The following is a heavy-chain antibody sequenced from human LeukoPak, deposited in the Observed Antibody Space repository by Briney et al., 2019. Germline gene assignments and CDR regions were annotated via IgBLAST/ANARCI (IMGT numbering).Heavy chain of an antibody. V-gene: IGHV3-74*01. CDR3: AKPGCSSTDCYRPDY. D-gene: IGHD2-2*02. CDR1: GFTFNSYW. Sequence: QSGGSLRLSCAASGFTFNSYWMHWVRQAPGKGLVWVSRINTDGSSTSYADSVKGRFTISRDNAKNTLYLQMNSLRAEDTAVYYCAKPGCSSTDCYRPDYWGQGTLVTVSS. CDR2: INTDGSST. J-gene: IGHJ4*02.